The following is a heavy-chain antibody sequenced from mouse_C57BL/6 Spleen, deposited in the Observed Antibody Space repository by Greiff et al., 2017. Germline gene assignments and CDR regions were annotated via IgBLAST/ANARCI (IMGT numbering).Heavy chain of an antibody. D-gene: IGHD3-2*02. Sequence: EVKLMESGGGLVKPGGSLKLSCAASGFTFSDYGMHWVRQAPGKGLEWVAYISSGSSTIYYADTVKGRFTISRDNAKNTLFLQMTSLRSEDTAMYYCARPTAQAKAWFAYWGQGTLVTVSA. CDR1: GFTFSDYG. V-gene: IGHV5-17*01. J-gene: IGHJ3*01. CDR2: ISSGSSTI. CDR3: ARPTAQAKAWFAY.